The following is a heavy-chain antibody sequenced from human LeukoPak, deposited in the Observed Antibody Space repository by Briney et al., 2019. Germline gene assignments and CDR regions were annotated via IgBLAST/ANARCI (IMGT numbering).Heavy chain of an antibody. CDR1: GYTFTSYA. D-gene: IGHD1/OR15-1a*01. CDR3: ARTAPGTSLGGYYYYMDV. Sequence: ASVKVSCKASGYTFTSYAMHWVRQAPGQGLEWMGWISAYNGNTNYAQKLQGRVTMTTDTSTSTAHMELRGLRSDDTAVYYCARTAPGTSLGGYYYYMDVWGTGTTVTVSS. V-gene: IGHV1-18*01. CDR2: ISAYNGNT. J-gene: IGHJ6*03.